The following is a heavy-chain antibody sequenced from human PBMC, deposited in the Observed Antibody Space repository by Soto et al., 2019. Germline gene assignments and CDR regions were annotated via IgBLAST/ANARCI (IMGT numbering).Heavy chain of an antibody. V-gene: IGHV3-23*01. CDR1: GFTFSSYA. Sequence: GGSLRLSCAASGFTFSSYAMSWVRQAPGKGLEWVSAISGSGGSTYYADSVKGRFTISRDNSKNPLYLQMNSLRAEDTAVYYCAKVKPLGPYYYDSSGSTGFDYWGQGTLVTVSS. CDR2: ISGSGGST. J-gene: IGHJ4*02. D-gene: IGHD3-22*01. CDR3: AKVKPLGPYYYDSSGSTGFDY.